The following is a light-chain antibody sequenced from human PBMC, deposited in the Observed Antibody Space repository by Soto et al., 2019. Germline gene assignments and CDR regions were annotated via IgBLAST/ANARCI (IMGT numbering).Light chain of an antibody. J-gene: IGKJ1*01. Sequence: IHRTQSPSTLCASVGDMVTMTCRASQTINSWLAWYQQKPGKAPKLLIYKASYLQSWVPSTFSGSGSGTEFTLTISSLQPDDFATYYCQQYNSYSFGQGTKVDIK. V-gene: IGKV1-5*03. CDR1: QTINSW. CDR2: KAS. CDR3: QQYNSYS.